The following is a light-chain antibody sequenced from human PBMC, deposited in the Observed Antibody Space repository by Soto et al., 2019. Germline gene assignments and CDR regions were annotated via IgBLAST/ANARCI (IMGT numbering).Light chain of an antibody. Sequence: EIVLAQSPATLSLSPGERATLSCRASQSINSYLAWYQQKPGQAPRLLIYDASNRATGIPARFSGSGSGTDFTLTISSLEPEDFAVYHCQQRSNWLTFGGGTKVDIK. J-gene: IGKJ4*01. CDR1: QSINSY. CDR2: DAS. V-gene: IGKV3-11*01. CDR3: QQRSNWLT.